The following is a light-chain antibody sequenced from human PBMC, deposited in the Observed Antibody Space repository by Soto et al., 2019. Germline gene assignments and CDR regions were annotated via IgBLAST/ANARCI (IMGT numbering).Light chain of an antibody. CDR1: QSISRW. V-gene: IGKV1-5*01. J-gene: IGKJ1*01. CDR2: GAS. CDR3: QQYNSFCT. Sequence: DIQMTQSPSTLSASVGDRVIISCRASQSISRWLAWYQQKPGKAPNLLIYGASSLENGVPFRFSGRGSGTDFTLTISSLQPDDSATYYCQQYNSFCTFGQGTKVDIK.